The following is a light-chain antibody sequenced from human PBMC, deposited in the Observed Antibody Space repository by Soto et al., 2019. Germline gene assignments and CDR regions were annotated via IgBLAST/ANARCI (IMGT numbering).Light chain of an antibody. J-gene: IGKJ1*01. V-gene: IGKV3-15*01. CDR3: QQYNNRPPWT. CDR2: GAS. Sequence: EIVMTQSPGTLSVSLGERATLXXRASQTIDTNLAWYQQKPGQAPRLIXFGASTRATGIPARFSGSGSGTEFSLTITSLQSEDFALYYCQQYNNRPPWTFGQGTKVDIK. CDR1: QTIDTN.